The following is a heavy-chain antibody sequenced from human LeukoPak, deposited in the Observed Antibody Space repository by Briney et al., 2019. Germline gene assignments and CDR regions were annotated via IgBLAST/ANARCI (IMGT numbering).Heavy chain of an antibody. CDR2: ISSSSSYI. V-gene: IGHV3-21*01. CDR1: GFTVSRYG. J-gene: IGHJ4*02. D-gene: IGHD3-10*01. CDR3: ARLTMVRGVIKRGTDY. Sequence: GGSLSLSCAASGFTVSRYGMNWVRQAPGKGLEWVSSISSSSSYIYYADSVKGRFTISRDNAKNSLYLQMNSLRAEDTAVYYCARLTMVRGVIKRGTDYWGQGTLVTVSS.